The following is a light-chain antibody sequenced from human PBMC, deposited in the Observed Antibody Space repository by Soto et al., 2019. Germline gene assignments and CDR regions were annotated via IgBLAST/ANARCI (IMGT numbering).Light chain of an antibody. CDR3: CSYAGSGTWV. CDR1: TSDVGSYKS. J-gene: IGLJ3*02. V-gene: IGLV2-23*01. Sequence: QSALTQSASVSGSPGQSITISCTGTTSDVGSYKSASWYQHHPGKVPKVMIYEDNKRPSGVSNRFSGSKSGNTASLTISGLQADDEADYYCCSYAGSGTWVFGGGTKLTVL. CDR2: EDN.